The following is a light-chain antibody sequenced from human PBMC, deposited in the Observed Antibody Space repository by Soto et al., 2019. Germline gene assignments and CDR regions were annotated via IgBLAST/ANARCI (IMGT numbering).Light chain of an antibody. CDR1: NIGSKS. CDR2: YDS. J-gene: IGLJ2*01. V-gene: IGLV3-21*04. CDR3: QVWDSSSDHHMV. Sequence: SSELTQPPSVSVAPGKTARITCGGNNIGSKSVHWYQQKPGQAPVLVIYYDSDRPSGIPERFSGSNSGNTATLTISRVEAGDEGDYYCQVWDSSSDHHMVFGGGTKLTVL.